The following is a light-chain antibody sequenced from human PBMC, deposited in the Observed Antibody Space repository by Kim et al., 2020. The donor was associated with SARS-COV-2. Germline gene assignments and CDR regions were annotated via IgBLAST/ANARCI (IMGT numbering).Light chain of an antibody. CDR3: CSYAGSYGVV. V-gene: IGLV2-11*01. J-gene: IGLJ2*01. CDR2: DVS. CDR1: SSDVGGYNY. Sequence: GQSLTISCTGTSSDVGGYNYVSWYQQHPGKAPKLMIYDVSKRPSGVPDRFSGSKSGNTASLTISGLQAEDEADYYCCSYAGSYGVVFGGGTQLTVL.